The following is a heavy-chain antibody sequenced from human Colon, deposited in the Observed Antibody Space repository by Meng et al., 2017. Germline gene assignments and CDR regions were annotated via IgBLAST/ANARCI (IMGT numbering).Heavy chain of an antibody. CDR3: ARVNGDFDEAWFDP. D-gene: IGHD4-17*01. J-gene: IGHJ5*02. V-gene: IGHV4-61*03. CDR1: GASVSSDSHY. CDR2: IYYTGNT. Sequence: VPRQASGPGLGRLSETLSLSCIVSGASVSSDSHYWSWIRQSSGKGLEWIGYIYYTGNTNYNPSLASRVSMSLDTSKNHFSLHLTSVTAADTAIYYCARVNGDFDEAWFDPWGQGTLVTVSS.